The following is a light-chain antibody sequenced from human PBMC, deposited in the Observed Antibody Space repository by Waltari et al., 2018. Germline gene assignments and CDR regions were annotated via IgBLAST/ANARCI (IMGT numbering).Light chain of an antibody. CDR1: ESVANN. CDR2: HAS. J-gene: IGKJ1*01. Sequence: EIVLTQSPATLSLSPGERATLSCRASESVANNLAWYQQRPGQAPRLLIFHASTRATGIPAKFSGSGSGTEFTLTISSLQSEDFAVYYCQQYNNWPPSTFGQGTKVVIK. V-gene: IGKV3-15*01. CDR3: QQYNNWPPST.